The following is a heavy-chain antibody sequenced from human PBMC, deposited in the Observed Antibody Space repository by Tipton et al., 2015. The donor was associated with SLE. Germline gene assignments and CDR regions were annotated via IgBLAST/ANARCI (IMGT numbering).Heavy chain of an antibody. D-gene: IGHD6-13*01. V-gene: IGHV4-34*01. J-gene: IGHJ4*02. CDR2: IYHSGST. CDR1: GGSFSGYY. CDR3: AAAAGRAGAY. Sequence: TLSLTCAVYGGSFSGYYWSWIRQPPGKGLEWIGSIYHSGSTYYNPSLKSRVTISVDTSKNQFSLKLSSVTAADTAVYYCAAAAGRAGAYWGQGTLVTVSS.